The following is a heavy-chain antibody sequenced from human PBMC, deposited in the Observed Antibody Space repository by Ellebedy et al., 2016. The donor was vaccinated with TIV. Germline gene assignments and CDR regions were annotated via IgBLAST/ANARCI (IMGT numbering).Heavy chain of an antibody. Sequence: GESLKISCKGSGYSFTNYWIDWVRQMPGKGLEWMGIIYPGDSDTRYSPSFQGQVTISADKSISTAYLQWSSLKASDTAMYYCARSNYYGSGSWGAFDIWGQGTMVTVSS. CDR3: ARSNYYGSGSWGAFDI. J-gene: IGHJ3*02. D-gene: IGHD3-10*01. CDR2: IYPGDSDT. CDR1: GYSFTNYW. V-gene: IGHV5-51*01.